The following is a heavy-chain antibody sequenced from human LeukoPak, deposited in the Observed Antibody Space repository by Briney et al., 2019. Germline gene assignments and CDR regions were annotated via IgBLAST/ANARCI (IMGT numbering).Heavy chain of an antibody. CDR2: IYYSGST. D-gene: IGHD3-22*01. Sequence: SETLSLTCTVSGASISSYYWSWIRQPPGKGLEWIGYIYYSGSTNYNPSLKSRVTMSVDTSTNQLSLNLNSVTAADTAVYYCARLTDKSSDYYFFFDYWGQGTLVTVSS. CDR1: GASISSYY. J-gene: IGHJ4*02. V-gene: IGHV4-59*01. CDR3: ARLTDKSSDYYFFFDY.